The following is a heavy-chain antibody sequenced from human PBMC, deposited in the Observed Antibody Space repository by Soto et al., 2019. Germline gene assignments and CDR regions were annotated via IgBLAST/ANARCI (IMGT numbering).Heavy chain of an antibody. D-gene: IGHD3-9*01. Sequence: ASVEVSCKASGYTFTGYYMHWVRQAPGQGLEWMGWINPNSGGTNYAQKFQGWVTMTRDTSISTAYMELSRLRSDDTAVYYCARSAGSRRLGYYYYGMDVWGQGTTVTVSS. CDR1: GYTFTGYY. J-gene: IGHJ6*02. CDR2: INPNSGGT. V-gene: IGHV1-2*04. CDR3: ARSAGSRRLGYYYYGMDV.